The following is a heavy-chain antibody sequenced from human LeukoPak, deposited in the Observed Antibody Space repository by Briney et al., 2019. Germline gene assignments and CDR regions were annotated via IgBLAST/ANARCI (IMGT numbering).Heavy chain of an antibody. Sequence: SVKVSCKASGGSFSSYAISWVRQAPGQGLEWVGGIIPIFGTANYAQKFQGRVTITADESTSTAYMELSSLTSEDTAVYYCARGTGDTGGYYYVYWGQGTLVTVSS. CDR3: ARGTGDTGGYYYVY. D-gene: IGHD3-22*01. V-gene: IGHV1-69*13. J-gene: IGHJ4*02. CDR2: IIPIFGTA. CDR1: GGSFSSYA.